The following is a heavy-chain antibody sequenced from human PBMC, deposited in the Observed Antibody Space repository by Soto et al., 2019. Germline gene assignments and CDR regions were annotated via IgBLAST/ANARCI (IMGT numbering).Heavy chain of an antibody. J-gene: IGHJ4*02. D-gene: IGHD3-10*01. Sequence: QVQLQESGPGLAKPSETVSLTCTVSGGSIRSYYWSWISQPPGQGLEWIGHIHYSGTTYYNPSLESRVTISVDTSKNQFSLSVTSVSAADTAVYYCTRSGTYPVSIDFWGQGTLVTVSS. CDR2: IHYSGTT. CDR1: GGSIRSYY. V-gene: IGHV4-59*01. CDR3: TRSGTYPVSIDF.